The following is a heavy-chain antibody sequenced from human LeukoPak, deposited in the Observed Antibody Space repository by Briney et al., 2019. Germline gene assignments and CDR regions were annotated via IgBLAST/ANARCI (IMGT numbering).Heavy chain of an antibody. CDR2: IKQDGSEK. CDR1: GFTFDDYA. V-gene: IGHV3-7*01. D-gene: IGHD3-22*01. CDR3: AKGDSSGYYYGIDY. Sequence: GGSLRLSCAASGFTFDDYAMHWVRQAPGKGLEWVANIKQDGSEKYYVDSVKGRFTISRDNAKNSLYLQMNSLRAEDTAVYYCAKGDSSGYYYGIDYWGQGTLVTVSS. J-gene: IGHJ4*02.